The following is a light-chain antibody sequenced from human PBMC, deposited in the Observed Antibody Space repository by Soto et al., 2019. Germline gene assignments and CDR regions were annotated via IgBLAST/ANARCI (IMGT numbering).Light chain of an antibody. J-gene: IGKJ2*01. CDR2: DAS. CDR1: QSMSTH. V-gene: IGKV1-5*01. Sequence: DIHMTQSPSTLSASVGDRVTITCRASQSMSTHLAWYQQKPGDAPKLLIYDASTLQSGVPSRFSGSGSGTDFTLTVSSLQPDDFASYYCQQYADYPLAFGQGTKLEIE. CDR3: QQYADYPLA.